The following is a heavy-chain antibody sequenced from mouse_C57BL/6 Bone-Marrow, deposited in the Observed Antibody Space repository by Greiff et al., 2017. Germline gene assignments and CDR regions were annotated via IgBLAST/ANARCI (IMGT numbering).Heavy chain of an antibody. CDR1: GYTFTDYT. J-gene: IGHJ4*01. V-gene: IGHV1-78*01. Sequence: VQLQQSDAELVKPGASVKISCKVSGYTFTDYTIHWMKQRPEQGLEWIGYIYPRDGSTKYNEKFKGKATLTADKSSSTAYMQLNSLTSEDSAVYFCARGSGGPLYAMDYWGQGTSVTVSS. D-gene: IGHD4-1*01. CDR3: ARGSGGPLYAMDY. CDR2: IYPRDGST.